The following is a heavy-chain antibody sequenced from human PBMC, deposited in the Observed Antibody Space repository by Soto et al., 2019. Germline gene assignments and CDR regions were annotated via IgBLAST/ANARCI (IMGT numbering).Heavy chain of an antibody. CDR3: AWSISPSHYSGLEV. V-gene: IGHV4-30-4*01. J-gene: IGHJ6*01. Sequence: QVQLQESGPGLVQPSQTLSLTCSVSGGSFDSGDYYWHWIRQPPGKFLEYIGYVYYTGSTYYNPSLMILLTVSLDTSENTFSLKLNSVTAADTAVYFCAWSISPSHYSGLEVWGQGTTVTVSS. D-gene: IGHD3-3*02. CDR2: VYYTGST. CDR1: GGSFDSGDYY.